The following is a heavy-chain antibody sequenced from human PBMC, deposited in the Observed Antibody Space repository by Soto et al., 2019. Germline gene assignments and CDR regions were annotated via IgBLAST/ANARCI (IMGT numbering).Heavy chain of an antibody. CDR2: IIPIFGTA. V-gene: IGHV1-69*05. J-gene: IGHJ4*02. D-gene: IGHD1-26*01. Sequence: SVKVSCKASGGTFSSYAISWVRQAPGQGLEWMGGIIPIFGTANYAQKFQGRVTMTRDTSINTAYMELTTLTSDDTAFYYCAPGVSAGVDYWGQGTLVTVSS. CDR3: APGVSAGVDY. CDR1: GGTFSSYA.